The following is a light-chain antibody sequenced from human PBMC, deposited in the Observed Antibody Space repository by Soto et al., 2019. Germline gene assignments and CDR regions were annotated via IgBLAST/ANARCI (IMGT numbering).Light chain of an antibody. CDR2: DAF. V-gene: IGKV3-11*01. Sequence: TVLTQSPATLSLSPGERATLSCKASQSIGNSLGGFQQKPGQAPKLLIEDAFNRATGIPARFTGSGSGSDFTLTISSLEPEDFGVYYCRQRYNWPLTFGGGTKVEIK. CDR1: QSIGNS. J-gene: IGKJ4*01. CDR3: RQRYNWPLT.